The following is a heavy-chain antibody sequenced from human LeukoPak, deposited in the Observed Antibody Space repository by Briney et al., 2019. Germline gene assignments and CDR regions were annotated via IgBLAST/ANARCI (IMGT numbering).Heavy chain of an antibody. J-gene: IGHJ4*02. D-gene: IGHD2-2*02. CDR1: GFTFSSYS. CDR3: ARGEYQLLYVLDY. CDR2: ISSSSSYI. Sequence: PGGSLRLSCAASGFTFSSYSMNWVRQAPGKGLEWVSSISSSSSYIYYADPVKGRFTISRDNAKNSLYLQMNSLRAEDTAVYYCARGEYQLLYVLDYWGQGTLVTVSS. V-gene: IGHV3-21*01.